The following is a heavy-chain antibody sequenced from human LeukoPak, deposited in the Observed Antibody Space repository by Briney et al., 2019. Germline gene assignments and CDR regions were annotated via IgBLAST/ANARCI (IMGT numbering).Heavy chain of an antibody. CDR2: ISAGGDVT. Sequence: PGGSLRLSCAASRFSFSAYPMGWARRAPGQGLEWVSGISAGGDVTFHADPVKGRFTISRDNSKNTLYLQMNSLRAEDTAEYYCAKSLLTTASGTGRAFDIWGQGTMVTVSS. J-gene: IGHJ3*02. V-gene: IGHV3-23*01. CDR1: RFSFSAYP. CDR3: AKSLLTTASGTGRAFDI. D-gene: IGHD1-26*01.